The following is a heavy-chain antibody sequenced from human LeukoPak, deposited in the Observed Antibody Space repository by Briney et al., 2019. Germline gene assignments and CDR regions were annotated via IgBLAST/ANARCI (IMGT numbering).Heavy chain of an antibody. CDR1: GGSISSGSYY. CDR2: IYTSGST. V-gene: IGHV4-61*02. J-gene: IGHJ4*02. CDR3: ARKGATVTTGYAFDY. D-gene: IGHD4-17*01. Sequence: PSQTLSLTCTVSGGSISSGSYYWSWIRQPAGKGLEWIGRIYTSGSTNYNPSLKSRVTISIDTFKNQFSLKLSSVTAADTAVYYCARKGATVTTGYAFDYWGQGTLVTVSS.